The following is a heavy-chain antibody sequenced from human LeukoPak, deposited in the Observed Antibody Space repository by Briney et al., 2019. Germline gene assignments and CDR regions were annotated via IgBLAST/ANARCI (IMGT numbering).Heavy chain of an antibody. Sequence: PSETLSLTCTVSGGSISSYYWSWIRQPAGKGLEWIGRIYTSGSTNYNPSLKGRVTMSVDTSKNQFSLKLSSVTAADTAVYYCARASPLWFGELSDAFDIWGQGTMVTVSS. J-gene: IGHJ3*02. D-gene: IGHD3-10*01. CDR3: ARASPLWFGELSDAFDI. V-gene: IGHV4-4*07. CDR2: IYTSGST. CDR1: GGSISSYY.